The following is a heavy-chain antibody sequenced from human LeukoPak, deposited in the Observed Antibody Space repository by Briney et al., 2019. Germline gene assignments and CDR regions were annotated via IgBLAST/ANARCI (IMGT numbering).Heavy chain of an antibody. D-gene: IGHD6-19*01. CDR2: IHTSGST. V-gene: IGHV4-4*07. CDR1: GGSIVSHY. J-gene: IGHJ4*02. Sequence: SETLSLTCTVSGGSIVSHYWNWIRQPAGKGLEWIGRIHTSGSTNYNPSLKSRVTMSVDTSKNQFSLKLSSVTAADTAVYYCARGKVVAGTPGQNSWDYWGQGTLVTVSS. CDR3: ARGKVVAGTPGQNSWDY.